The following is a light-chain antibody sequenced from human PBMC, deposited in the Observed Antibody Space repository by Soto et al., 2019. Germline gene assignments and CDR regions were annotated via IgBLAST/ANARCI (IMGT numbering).Light chain of an antibody. Sequence: EIVLTQSPGTLSLSPGERATLSCRASQSVSSSYLAWYQQKPGQAPRLLIYGASSRATGIPDRFSGSGPGTDFTLTISRLEPEDFAVCYCQQYGSSSWTFGQGTKVDIK. CDR1: QSVSSSY. CDR3: QQYGSSSWT. CDR2: GAS. J-gene: IGKJ1*01. V-gene: IGKV3-20*01.